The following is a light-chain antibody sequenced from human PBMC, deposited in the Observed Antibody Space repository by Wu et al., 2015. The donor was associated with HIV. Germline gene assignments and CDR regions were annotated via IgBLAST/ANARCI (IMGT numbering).Light chain of an antibody. V-gene: IGKV3-20*01. CDR2: HTT. J-gene: IGKJ4*01. CDR1: QSVSYRN. Sequence: ERATLSCRASQSVSYRNLGLVSQKPGQPPRLLIYHTTQSGHLASQTDSMAVASGTDFTLTIDELQPEDFGVYYCQYYGTSLLTFGGGTRVEI. CDR3: QYYGTSLLT.